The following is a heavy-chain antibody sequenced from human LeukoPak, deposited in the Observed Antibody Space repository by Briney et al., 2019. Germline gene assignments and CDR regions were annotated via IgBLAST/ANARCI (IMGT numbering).Heavy chain of an antibody. J-gene: IGHJ4*02. V-gene: IGHV4-34*01. D-gene: IGHD3-10*01. Sequence: SETLSLTCAVYGGSFSGYYWSWIRQPPGKGLEWIGEINHSGSTNYNPSLKSRVPISVDTSKNQFSLKLSSVTAADTAVYYCARGTVRGVIPLAYWGQGTLVTVSS. CDR3: ARGTVRGVIPLAY. CDR1: GGSFSGYY. CDR2: INHSGST.